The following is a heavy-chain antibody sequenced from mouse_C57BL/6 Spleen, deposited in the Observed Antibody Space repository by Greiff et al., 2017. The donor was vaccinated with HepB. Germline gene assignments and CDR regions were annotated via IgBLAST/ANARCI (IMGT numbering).Heavy chain of an antibody. CDR2: IDPEDGDT. CDR3: TISLYAGPYGGVAY. CDR1: GFNIKDYY. D-gene: IGHD2-3*01. J-gene: IGHJ3*01. V-gene: IGHV14-1*01. Sequence: EVQLQQSGAELVRPGASVKLSCTASGFNIKDYYMHWVKQRPEQGLEWIGRIDPEDGDTEYAPKFQGKATMTADTSSNTAYLQLSSLTSEDTAVYYVTISLYAGPYGGVAYWGQGTLVTVSA.